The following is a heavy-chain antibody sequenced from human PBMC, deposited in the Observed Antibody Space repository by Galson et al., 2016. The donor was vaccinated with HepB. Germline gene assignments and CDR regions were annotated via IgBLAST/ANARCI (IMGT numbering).Heavy chain of an antibody. J-gene: IGHJ4*02. D-gene: IGHD2-2*01. V-gene: IGHV3-23*01. Sequence: SLRLSCAASGFTFPNFAMSWVRQAPGKGLEWVSGISASGGGTFYADSVKGRFTVSRDNSKNTLYLQINSLRAEDTAVYYCATRPQAQGEPLQSAMRCFDFWGQGTLVAVSS. CDR3: ATRPQAQGEPLQSAMRCFDF. CDR1: GFTFPNFA. CDR2: ISASGGGT.